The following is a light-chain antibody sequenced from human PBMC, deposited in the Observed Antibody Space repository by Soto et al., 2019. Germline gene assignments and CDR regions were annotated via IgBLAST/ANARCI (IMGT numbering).Light chain of an antibody. CDR2: KVS. Sequence: DVVMTQSPLSLAVTLGQPASISCRSSQSLVYRDGSTYLSWFQQRPGQSPRRLIYKVSNWDSGAPDRFSGGGSGTDFTLKISRVEAEDVGVYFCMQGSHWPYTFGQGTKLEIK. CDR3: MQGSHWPYT. V-gene: IGKV2D-30*01. J-gene: IGKJ2*01. CDR1: QSLVYRDGSTY.